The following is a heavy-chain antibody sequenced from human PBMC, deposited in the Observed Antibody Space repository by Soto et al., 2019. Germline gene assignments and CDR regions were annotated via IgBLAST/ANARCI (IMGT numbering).Heavy chain of an antibody. CDR1: AFTFSSYA. J-gene: IGHJ1*01. V-gene: IGHV3-30*18. Sequence: VMLVESGGGVVQPGRSLRLSCAASAFTFSSYAMHWVRQAPGKGLEWVACISFDGNNIHYADSLKGRVTISTYNSKNTLYLEMNSLRPEDTAVSYCAKDVGTTDRVGYFDAWGQGTLVTVSS. CDR2: ISFDGNNI. D-gene: IGHD3-9*01. CDR3: AKDVGTTDRVGYFDA.